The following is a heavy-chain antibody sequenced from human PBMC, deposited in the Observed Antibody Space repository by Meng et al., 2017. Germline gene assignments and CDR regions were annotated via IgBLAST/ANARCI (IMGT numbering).Heavy chain of an antibody. J-gene: IGHJ4*02. V-gene: IGHV4-34*01. D-gene: IGHD2-21*02. CDR3: EYYTVGVYCGGNFCHFDY. CDR1: AWCGTGRY. Sequence: QDQRQQGGAGPVVPTPTLSLTGSFYAWCGTGRYHSCIRRPPGQGQGMVGECKHNVIINDAPSHKTRVTRAVTTSNNQFTLELSSVSSAGTAVYYVEYYTVGVYCGGNFCHFDYWGQGTLVTVSS. CDR2: CKHNVII.